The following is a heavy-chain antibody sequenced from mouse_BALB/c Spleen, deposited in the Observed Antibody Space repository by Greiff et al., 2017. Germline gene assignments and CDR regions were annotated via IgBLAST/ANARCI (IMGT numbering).Heavy chain of an antibody. J-gene: IGHJ4*01. CDR2: ISSGSSTI. CDR1: GFTFSSYG. CDR3: TRRWSYYAMDY. Sequence: EVQRVESGGGLVQPGGSRKLSCAASGFTFSSYGMHWVRQAPEKGLEWVAYISSGSSTIYYADTVKGRFTISRDNPKNTLFLHMTGLRTEETAMYCCTRRWSYYAMDYWGQGTSVTVSS. D-gene: IGHD2-3*01. V-gene: IGHV5-17*02.